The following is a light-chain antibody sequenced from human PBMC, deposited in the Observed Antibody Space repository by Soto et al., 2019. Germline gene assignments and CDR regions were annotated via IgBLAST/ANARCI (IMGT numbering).Light chain of an antibody. Sequence: EIVMTQSPATLSVSPGEGATLSCRASQSVTNNLAWYQQKPGQSPTFLIYSASTRATGIPARFSGSGSGTECALTISSLQSEDFAVYYCQQYNSCPKTFGPGTKVDIK. CDR1: QSVTNN. V-gene: IGKV3-15*01. CDR2: SAS. CDR3: QQYNSCPKT. J-gene: IGKJ3*01.